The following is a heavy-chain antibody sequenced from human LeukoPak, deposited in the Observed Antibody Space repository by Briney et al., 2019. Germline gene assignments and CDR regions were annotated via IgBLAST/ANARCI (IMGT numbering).Heavy chain of an antibody. CDR3: ARVRKGGATSYYYGMDV. D-gene: IGHD1-26*01. CDR2: ISAYNGNT. V-gene: IGHV1-18*01. Sequence: ASVKVSCKASGYTFTSYGISWARQAPGQGLEWMGWISAYNGNTNYAQKLQGRVTMTTDTSTSTAYMELRSLRSDDTAVYYCARVRKGGATSYYYGMDVWGQGTTVTVSS. CDR1: GYTFTSYG. J-gene: IGHJ6*02.